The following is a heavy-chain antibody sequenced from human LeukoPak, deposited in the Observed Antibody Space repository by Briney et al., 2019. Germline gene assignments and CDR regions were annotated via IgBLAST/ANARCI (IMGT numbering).Heavy chain of an antibody. CDR2: INERGSST. J-gene: IGHJ6*02. CDR3: ARGRYYGMDV. CDR1: GFTFSNSW. V-gene: IGHV3-74*01. Sequence: PGGSLRLSCAASGFTFSNSWLHWVRQAPGKGLVWVSRINERGSSTSYADSVKGRFTISRDNAKNTLYLQMNNLRAEDTAVYYCARGRYYGMDVWGQGTTVTVSS.